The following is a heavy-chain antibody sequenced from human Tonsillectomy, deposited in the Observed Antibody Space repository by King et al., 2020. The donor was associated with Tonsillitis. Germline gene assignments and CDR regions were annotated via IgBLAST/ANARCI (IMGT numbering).Heavy chain of an antibody. CDR1: GGSFSGYY. V-gene: IGHV4-34*01. J-gene: IGHJ3*02. CDR2: IYHNGNT. D-gene: IGHD3-16*02. Sequence: VQLQQWGAGLLKPSETLSLTCAVYGGSFSGYYWTWIRQSPGKGLEWIGKIYHNGNTNYNPSLKSRVTISVDTSKNQFSLKLSSVTAADTAVYYCARAPVRIYGGVFVIPLAFDIWGQGTMVAVSS. CDR3: ARAPVRIYGGVFVIPLAFDI.